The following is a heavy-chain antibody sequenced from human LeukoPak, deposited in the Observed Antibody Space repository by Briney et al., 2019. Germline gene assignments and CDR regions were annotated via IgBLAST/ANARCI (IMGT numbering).Heavy chain of an antibody. Sequence: SETLSLTCTVSGGSISSSSYYWGWIRQPPGKGLEWIGSIYYSGSTYYNPSLKSRVTISVDTSKNQFSLKPSSVTAADTAVYYCATMVQGVIDYWGQGTLVTVSS. CDR2: IYYSGST. CDR3: ATMVQGVIDY. V-gene: IGHV4-39*01. D-gene: IGHD3-10*01. J-gene: IGHJ4*02. CDR1: GGSISSSSYY.